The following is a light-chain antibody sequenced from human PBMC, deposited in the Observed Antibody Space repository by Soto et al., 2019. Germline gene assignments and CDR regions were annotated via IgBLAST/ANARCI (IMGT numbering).Light chain of an antibody. J-gene: IGKJ2*01. Sequence: DIQMTQSPSTLSASVGDRVTFTCRASQSISGWLARYQQKPGKAPDLLIYKASSLESGVPSRFSGSGSDTEFSLPISSLQADDFSTYYCQQYDNFPVTFGQGIKLEIK. CDR3: QQYDNFPVT. V-gene: IGKV1-5*03. CDR2: KAS. CDR1: QSISGW.